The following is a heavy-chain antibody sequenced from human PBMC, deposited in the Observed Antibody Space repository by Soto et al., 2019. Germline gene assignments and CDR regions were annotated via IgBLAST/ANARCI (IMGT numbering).Heavy chain of an antibody. D-gene: IGHD1-1*01. Sequence: QVQLVESGGGVVQPGRSLRLSCAASGFTFSSYAMHWVRQAPGKGLEWVAVISYDGSNKYYADSVKGRFTISRDNSKNTLYMHMNSLRAEDTAVYYCAREGKHPGGGTWFDPWGQGTLVTVSS. CDR1: GFTFSSYA. V-gene: IGHV3-30-3*01. J-gene: IGHJ5*02. CDR2: ISYDGSNK. CDR3: AREGKHPGGGTWFDP.